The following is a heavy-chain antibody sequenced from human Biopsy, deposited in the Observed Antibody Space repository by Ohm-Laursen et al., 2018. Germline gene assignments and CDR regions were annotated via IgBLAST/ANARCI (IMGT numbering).Heavy chain of an antibody. CDR3: ARHYYDTSGYNWFDP. CDR2: VMPFFGTA. V-gene: IGHV1-69*06. J-gene: IGHJ5*02. D-gene: IGHD3-22*01. Sequence: ASVKVSCKASGGTFSSYIFAWVRQAPGQRPGWMGDVMPFFGTAQYAPKLQGRVSMTADKTTYTAYMELTSLTSEDTAVYFCARHYYDTSGYNWFDPWGQGTLVTVSS. CDR1: GGTFSSYI.